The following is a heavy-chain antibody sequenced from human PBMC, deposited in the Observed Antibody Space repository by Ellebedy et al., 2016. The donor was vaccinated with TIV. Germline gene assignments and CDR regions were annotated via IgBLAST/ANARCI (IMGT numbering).Heavy chain of an antibody. J-gene: IGHJ6*02. D-gene: IGHD2/OR15-2a*01. V-gene: IGHV3-74*01. Sequence: GESLKISCAASGFDFIMYAMSWVRQAPGKGPVWVSRIKSDGSDTDYADSVKGRFTISRDNAKNTLSLQMNSLSAEDTAIYYCARDFYLDVWGQGTTVTVSS. CDR3: ARDFYLDV. CDR1: GFDFIMYA. CDR2: IKSDGSDT.